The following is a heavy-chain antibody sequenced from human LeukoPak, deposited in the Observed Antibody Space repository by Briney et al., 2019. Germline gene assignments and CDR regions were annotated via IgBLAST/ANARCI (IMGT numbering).Heavy chain of an antibody. V-gene: IGHV3-23*01. CDR3: VREAGYCAPVCVKTNWFDP. J-gene: IGHJ5*02. Sequence: GGSLRLSCAASRFPLSSHAMSWVRQPPGKGLEWVAAISNGKTYYADSVRGRFAISRDDSTNTVYLRMNSLRDEDTALYHCVREAGYCAPVCVKTNWFDPWGQGTLVTVSS. CDR1: RFPLSSHA. CDR2: ISNGKT. D-gene: IGHD2-15*01.